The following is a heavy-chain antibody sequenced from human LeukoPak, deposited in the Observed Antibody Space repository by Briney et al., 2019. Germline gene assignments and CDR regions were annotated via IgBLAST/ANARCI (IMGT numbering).Heavy chain of an antibody. Sequence: GGSLRLSCAASGFTFSSYGMHWVSQAPGKGLEWVAVISYDGGNKYYADSVKGRFTISRDNSKNTLYLQMNSLRAEDTAVYYCASSGPGPLDAFNIWGQGTMVTVSS. CDR2: ISYDGGNK. J-gene: IGHJ3*02. CDR1: GFTFSSYG. CDR3: ASSGPGPLDAFNI. D-gene: IGHD3-10*01. V-gene: IGHV3-30*03.